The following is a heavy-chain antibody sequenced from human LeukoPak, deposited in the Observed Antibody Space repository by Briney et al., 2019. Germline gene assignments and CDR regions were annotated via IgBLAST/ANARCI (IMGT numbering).Heavy chain of an antibody. D-gene: IGHD2-2*01. CDR1: GGSISSYY. V-gene: IGHV4-34*01. CDR3: ARSPSGGKDIVVVPAANLYYFDY. Sequence: PSETLSLTCTVSGGSISSYYWSWIRQPPGKGLEWIGEINHSGSTNYNPSLKSRVTISVDTSKNQFSLKLSSVTAADTAVYYCARSPSGGKDIVVVPAANLYYFDYWGQGTLVTVSS. CDR2: INHSGST. J-gene: IGHJ4*02.